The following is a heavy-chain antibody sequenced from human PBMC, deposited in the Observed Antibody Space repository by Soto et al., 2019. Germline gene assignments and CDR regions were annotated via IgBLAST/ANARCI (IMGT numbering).Heavy chain of an antibody. CDR3: ARGRGALTVVSNWFDP. D-gene: IGHD2-15*01. Sequence: GGSLRLSCVAFGFNFEDYAMHWIRQAPGKGLEWVSGINWNSGITGYADSVKGRFTISRDNANNSLHLEMSSLKTEDTALYYCARGRGALTVVSNWFDPWGQGTLVTVSS. CDR2: INWNSGIT. V-gene: IGHV3-9*01. J-gene: IGHJ5*02. CDR1: GFNFEDYA.